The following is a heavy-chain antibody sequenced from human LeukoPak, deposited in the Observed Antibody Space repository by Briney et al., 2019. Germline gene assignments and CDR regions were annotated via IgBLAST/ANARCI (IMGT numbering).Heavy chain of an antibody. Sequence: LVKVSCKASGGTFSSHAISWVRQAPGQGLEWMGGIIPIFGTANYAQKFQGRVTITADESTSTAYMELSSLRSEDTAVYYCARARSYYDSSGYSLLSPFDYWGQGTLVTVSS. V-gene: IGHV1-69*01. CDR1: GGTFSSHA. D-gene: IGHD3-22*01. CDR3: ARARSYYDSSGYSLLSPFDY. J-gene: IGHJ4*02. CDR2: IIPIFGTA.